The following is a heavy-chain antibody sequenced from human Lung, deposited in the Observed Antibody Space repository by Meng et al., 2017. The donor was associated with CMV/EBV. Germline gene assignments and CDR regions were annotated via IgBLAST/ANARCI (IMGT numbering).Heavy chain of an antibody. Sequence: SVXVSXXASGGTFSNYAITWVRQAPGQGLEWMGGIIPVVGTVHYAQRFQGRVTITADKFTSTVYMELSSLKSEDTAIYYCAKDSRSSSWYLLAAYYYGSDVWGQGTTVTVSS. CDR3: AKDSRSSSWYLLAAYYYGSDV. V-gene: IGHV1-69*06. D-gene: IGHD6-13*01. CDR1: GGTFSNYA. CDR2: IIPVVGTV. J-gene: IGHJ6*02.